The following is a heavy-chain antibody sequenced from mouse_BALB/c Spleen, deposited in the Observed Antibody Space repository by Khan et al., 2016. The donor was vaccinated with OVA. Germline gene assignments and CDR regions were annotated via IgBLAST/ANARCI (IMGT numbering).Heavy chain of an antibody. D-gene: IGHD2-14*01. J-gene: IGHJ4*01. CDR1: GFTFTNYG. CDR3: ARVGYNGTMDF. V-gene: IGHV9-3-1*01. Sequence: QIQLVQSGPELKKPGKTVQISRKASGFTFTNYGMNWVRQAPGKGLKWMGWINTYTGEPTFTDDFKGRFAFSLETSASTAYLQINSLKNEDTATYFCARVGYNGTMDFWGQGTSVTVSS. CDR2: INTYTGEP.